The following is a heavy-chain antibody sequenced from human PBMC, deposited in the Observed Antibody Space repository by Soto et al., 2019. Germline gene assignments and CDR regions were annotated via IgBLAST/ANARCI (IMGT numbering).Heavy chain of an antibody. J-gene: IGHJ4*02. V-gene: IGHV4-4*02. CDR3: ARTLPAMALYYFDY. CDR2: IYHSGST. Sequence: QVQLQESGPGLVKPSGTLSLTCAVSGGSISSSNWWSWVRQPPGKGLEWIGEIYHSGSTNYNPSLKSRVTISVDKPQNQFSLQLSSVTAADTAVYYCARTLPAMALYYFDYWGQGTLVTVSS. D-gene: IGHD5-18*01. CDR1: GGSISSSNW.